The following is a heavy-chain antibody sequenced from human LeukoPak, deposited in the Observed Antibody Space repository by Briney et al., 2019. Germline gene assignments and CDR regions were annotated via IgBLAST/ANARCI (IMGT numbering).Heavy chain of an antibody. J-gene: IGHJ3*02. V-gene: IGHV4-59*12. CDR3: TREGDYGDYVRDAFDI. D-gene: IGHD4-17*01. CDR2: IYYSGST. Sequence: SETLSLTCTVSGGSISSYYWSWIRQPPGKGLEWIGYIYYSGSTNYNPSLKSRVTISVDTSKNQFSLKLSSVTAADTAVYYCTREGDYGDYVRDAFDIWGQGTMVTVSS. CDR1: GGSISSYY.